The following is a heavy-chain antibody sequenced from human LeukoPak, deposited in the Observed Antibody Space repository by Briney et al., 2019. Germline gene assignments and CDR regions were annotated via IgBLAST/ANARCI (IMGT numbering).Heavy chain of an antibody. CDR1: GFTFSSYA. V-gene: IGHV3-23*01. CDR2: ISASGHAT. J-gene: IGHJ4*02. D-gene: IGHD5-24*01. CDR3: AKDLLQGDGYWDIDS. Sequence: GGSLRLSCAASGFTFSSYAMSWVRQAPGKGLEAPGKGLEWVSTISASGHATYYPDSVKGRFTISRDNSKNTLYLQMNSLRAEDTAIYYCAKDLLQGDGYWDIDSWGQGTLVTVSS.